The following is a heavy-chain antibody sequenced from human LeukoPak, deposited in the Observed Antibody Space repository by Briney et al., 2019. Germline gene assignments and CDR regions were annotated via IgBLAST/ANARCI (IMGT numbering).Heavy chain of an antibody. D-gene: IGHD6-13*01. CDR3: ARGGSSWYRFYYYYYMDV. V-gene: IGHV1-69*06. CDR1: GGTFSSYA. Sequence: SVKVSCKASGGTFSSYAISWVRQAPGQGLEWMGGIIPIFGTANYAQKFQGRVTITADKSTSTAYMELSSLRSEDTAVYYCARGGSSWYRFYYYYYMDVWGKGTTVNVSS. CDR2: IIPIFGTA. J-gene: IGHJ6*03.